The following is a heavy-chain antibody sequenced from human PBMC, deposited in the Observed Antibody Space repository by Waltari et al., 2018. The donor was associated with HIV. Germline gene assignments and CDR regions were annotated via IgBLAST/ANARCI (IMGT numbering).Heavy chain of an antibody. V-gene: IGHV3-13*01. CDR2: IATAGNT. D-gene: IGHD5-18*01. CDR1: GFTLSNYD. Sequence: EVQLVVSGGGLVQPGGSLGLSCVGSGFTLSNYDMVWVGQVTGKSPEWVSAIATAGNTYYLGSVQGRFTISRENAKDSLYLQMNSLRAEDTAVYYCARADTSIPHRAFDLWGQGTMVTVSS. J-gene: IGHJ3*01. CDR3: ARADTSIPHRAFDL.